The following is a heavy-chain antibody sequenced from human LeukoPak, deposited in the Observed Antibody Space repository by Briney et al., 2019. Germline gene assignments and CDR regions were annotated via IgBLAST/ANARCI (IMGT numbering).Heavy chain of an antibody. CDR1: GFTFSSYG. V-gene: IGHV3-30*18. J-gene: IGHJ4*02. Sequence: PGGSLRLSCAASGFTFSSYGMHWVRQAPGKGLEWVAVISYDGSNKYYADSVKGRFTISRDNSKNTLYLQMNSLRAEDTAVYYCAKGSLGYYDSSGYFDYWGQGTLVTVSS. D-gene: IGHD3-22*01. CDR3: AKGSLGYYDSSGYFDY. CDR2: ISYDGSNK.